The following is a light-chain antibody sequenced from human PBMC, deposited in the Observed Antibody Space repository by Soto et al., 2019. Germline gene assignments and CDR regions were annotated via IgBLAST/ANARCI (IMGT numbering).Light chain of an antibody. Sequence: EIVMVQSPATLSWSPGDRVILSCRASQPVSGALAWYQQKPGQAPRLLMYGPSTRATGIPARFSGSGSEKEFSLPISGLQSEDFAIYFCQKYTSWPITFGQGTRLEIK. CDR3: QKYTSWPIT. V-gene: IGKV3D-15*01. CDR1: QPVSGA. CDR2: GPS. J-gene: IGKJ5*01.